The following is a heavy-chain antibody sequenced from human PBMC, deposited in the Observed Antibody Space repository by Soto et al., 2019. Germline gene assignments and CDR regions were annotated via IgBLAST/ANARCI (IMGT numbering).Heavy chain of an antibody. J-gene: IGHJ5*02. V-gene: IGHV1-69*02. CDR2: IIPILGIA. Sequence: QVQLVQSGAEVKKPGSSVKVSCKASGGTFSSYTISWVRQAPGQGLEWMGRIIPILGIANYAQKFQGRVTITADKSTSTAYMELSSLRSEDTAVYYCSRVERLVEGWFDPCGQGTLVTVSS. D-gene: IGHD2-15*01. CDR3: SRVERLVEGWFDP. CDR1: GGTFSSYT.